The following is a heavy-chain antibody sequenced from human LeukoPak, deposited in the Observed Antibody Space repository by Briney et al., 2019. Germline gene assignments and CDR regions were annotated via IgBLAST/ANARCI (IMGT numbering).Heavy chain of an antibody. CDR2: ISYDGSNK. V-gene: IGHV3-30*18. D-gene: IGHD6-19*01. CDR3: AKDPMIAVAGTFGFKNRNYYYYGMDV. J-gene: IGHJ6*02. Sequence: PGRSLRLSCAASGFTFSSYGMHWVRQAPGKGLEWVAVISYDGSNKYYADSVKGRFTISRDNSKNTLYLQMNSLRAEDTAVYYCAKDPMIAVAGTFGFKNRNYYYYGMDVWGQGTTVTVSS. CDR1: GFTFSSYG.